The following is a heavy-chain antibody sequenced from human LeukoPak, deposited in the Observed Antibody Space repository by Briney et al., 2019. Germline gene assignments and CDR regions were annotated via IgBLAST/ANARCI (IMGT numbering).Heavy chain of an antibody. CDR3: ARGRPHGNDY. V-gene: IGHV3-74*01. Sequence: GSLRLSCAASGFSSSDYWMNWVRQAPGKGLVWVSRIASDGSSTTYADSVKGRFSISRDNAKNTLYLQMNSLRVEDTAVYYCARGRPHGNDYWGQGTLVTVSS. CDR1: GFSSSDYW. J-gene: IGHJ4*02. D-gene: IGHD4-23*01. CDR2: IASDGSST.